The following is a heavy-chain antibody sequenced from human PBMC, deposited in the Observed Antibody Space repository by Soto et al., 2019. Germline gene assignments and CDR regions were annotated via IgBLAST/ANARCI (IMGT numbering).Heavy chain of an antibody. CDR2: ISYDGSNK. Sequence: QVQLVESGGGVVQPGRSLRLSCAASGFTFSSYGMHWVRQAPGKGLEWVAVISYDGSNKYYADSVKGRFTIPRDNSKNTLYLQMNRLRAEDTAAYYWAKDSRRPGAAVADYLLCYWCQGTLVTASS. CDR1: GFTFSSYG. D-gene: IGHD6-19*01. CDR3: AKDSRRPGAAVADYLLCY. V-gene: IGHV3-30*18. J-gene: IGHJ4*02.